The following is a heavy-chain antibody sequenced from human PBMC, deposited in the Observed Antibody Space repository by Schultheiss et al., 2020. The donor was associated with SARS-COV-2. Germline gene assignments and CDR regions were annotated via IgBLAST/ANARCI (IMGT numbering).Heavy chain of an antibody. D-gene: IGHD3-22*01. CDR3: ARVPPHYDSSGYYYYYGMDV. V-gene: IGHV4-59*12. CDR2: IYYSGST. Sequence: SETLSLTCTVSGGSISSYYWSWIRQPPGKGLEWIGYIYYSGSTNYNPSLKSRVTMSVDTSKNQFSLKLSSVTAADTAVYYCARVPPHYDSSGYYYYYGMDVWGKGTTVTVSS. J-gene: IGHJ6*04. CDR1: GGSISSYY.